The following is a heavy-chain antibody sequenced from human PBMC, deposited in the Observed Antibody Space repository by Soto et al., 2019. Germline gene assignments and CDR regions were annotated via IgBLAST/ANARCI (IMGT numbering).Heavy chain of an antibody. CDR1: GGSISSGGYY. J-gene: IGHJ5*02. CDR3: ARIGSSSWRRGWFGP. CDR2: IYYSGST. V-gene: IGHV4-31*03. D-gene: IGHD3-10*01. Sequence: QVQLQESGPGLVKPSQTLSLTCTVSGGSISSGGYYWSSIRQHPGKGLEWIGNIYYSGSTDYNPCLQRRVGLSVATAKNQSYLKLSSVADADTAVYDGARIGSSSWRRGWFGPEGEGTLVPVS.